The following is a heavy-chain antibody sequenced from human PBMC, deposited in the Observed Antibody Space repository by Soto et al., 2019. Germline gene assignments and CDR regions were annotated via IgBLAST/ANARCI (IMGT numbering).Heavy chain of an antibody. CDR2: ISRGSSTI. V-gene: IGHV3-48*01. Sequence: EVQLVESGGGLVQPGGSLRLSCAASGFTFSIYSMNWVRQAPGKGLEWVSYISRGSSTIYYADSVKGRFTISRVNAKNSLYLQMNSLRAEDTAVYYCASCGGDCSFDYWGQGTLVTVSS. J-gene: IGHJ4*02. CDR1: GFTFSIYS. D-gene: IGHD2-21*02. CDR3: ASCGGDCSFDY.